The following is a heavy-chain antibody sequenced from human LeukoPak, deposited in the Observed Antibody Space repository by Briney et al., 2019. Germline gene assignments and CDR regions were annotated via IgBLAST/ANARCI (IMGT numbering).Heavy chain of an antibody. V-gene: IGHV4-34*01. CDR3: ARDLRNLVGAGNY. CDR1: GPFETYY. D-gene: IGHD2-15*01. CDR2: IYHSGST. Sequence: SETLSLTCAVYGPFETYYWTLVRQPPGKGLEWIGEIYHSGSTNYNPSLKSRVTISVDKSKNQFSLKLSSVTAADTAVYYCARDLRNLVGAGNYWGQGTLVTVSS. J-gene: IGHJ4*02.